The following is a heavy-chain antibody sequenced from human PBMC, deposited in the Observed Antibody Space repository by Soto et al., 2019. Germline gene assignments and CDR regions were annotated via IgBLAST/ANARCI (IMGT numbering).Heavy chain of an antibody. J-gene: IGHJ4*02. Sequence: QVQLQQWGAGLLKPSETLSLTCAVYGGSFSGYYWSWIRQPPGKGLEWIGEINHSGSTNYNPSLKCRVTISVDTSKNQFTLTLSSVTAADTAVYYCARAPGILKRLQLGFDYWGQGTLVTVSS. CDR3: ARAPGILKRLQLGFDY. V-gene: IGHV4-34*01. CDR1: GGSFSGYY. CDR2: INHSGST. D-gene: IGHD5-12*01.